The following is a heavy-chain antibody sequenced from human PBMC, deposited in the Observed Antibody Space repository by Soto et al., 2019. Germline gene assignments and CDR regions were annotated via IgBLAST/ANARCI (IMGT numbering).Heavy chain of an antibody. CDR2: IWYDGSNK. Sequence: GGSLRLSCAAFGFTFSSYGMHWVRQAPGKGLEWVAVIWYDGSNKYYADSVKGRFTISRDNSKNTLYLQMNSLRAEDTAVYYCARTAFYDSSGPHDFWGQGTLVTVSS. D-gene: IGHD3-22*01. J-gene: IGHJ4*02. CDR3: ARTAFYDSSGPHDF. CDR1: GFTFSSYG. V-gene: IGHV3-33*01.